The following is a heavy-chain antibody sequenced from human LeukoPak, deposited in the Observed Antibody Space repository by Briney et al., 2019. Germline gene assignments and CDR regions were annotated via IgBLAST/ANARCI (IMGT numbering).Heavy chain of an antibody. CDR1: GFSFSGYA. Sequence: GGSLRLSCASSGFSFSGYAMIWVRQAPGKGLELVSTISGSGASTFYADSVRGRFITSKDIPSNTVYLQMNSLRAEDTAVYYCAKCSYIAVVPAAGFDYWGQGTLVTVSS. J-gene: IGHJ4*02. CDR2: ISGSGAST. CDR3: AKCSYIAVVPAAGFDY. D-gene: IGHD2-2*01. V-gene: IGHV3-23*01.